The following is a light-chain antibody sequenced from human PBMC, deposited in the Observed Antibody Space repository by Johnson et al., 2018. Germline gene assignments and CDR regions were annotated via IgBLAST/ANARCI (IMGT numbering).Light chain of an antibody. CDR1: SSNIGNNY. Sequence: QSVLTQPPSVSAAPGQKVTISCSGSSSNIGNNYVSWYQQLPGTAPKLLIYENNKRPPGIPDRFSGSKSGTSATLGITGLQTGDEADYSCGKWDSSLSAGNVFGTGTKFTVL. CDR2: ENN. CDR3: GKWDSSLSAGNV. J-gene: IGLJ1*01. V-gene: IGLV1-51*02.